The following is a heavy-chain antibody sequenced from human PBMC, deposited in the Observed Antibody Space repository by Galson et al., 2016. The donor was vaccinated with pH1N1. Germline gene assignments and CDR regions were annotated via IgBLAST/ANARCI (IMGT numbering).Heavy chain of an antibody. Sequence: SLRLSCAASGLTFSSYNMNWVRQAPGKGLEWVSSISSSTSYKYYADSVKGRFTISRDNAKNSLYLQMNSLRAEDTAVYYCARGKRSIGWTTVDYWGQGTLVTVSS. D-gene: IGHD6-19*01. J-gene: IGHJ4*02. V-gene: IGHV3-21*01. CDR3: ARGKRSIGWTTVDY. CDR2: ISSSTSYK. CDR1: GLTFSSYN.